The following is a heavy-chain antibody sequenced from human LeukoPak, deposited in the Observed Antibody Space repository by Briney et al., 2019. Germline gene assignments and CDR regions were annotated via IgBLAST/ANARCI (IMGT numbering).Heavy chain of an antibody. V-gene: IGHV4-59*01. CDR3: ANTNAAAGANWFDP. CDR2: IYYSGST. CDR1: SGSISTYY. D-gene: IGHD6-13*01. J-gene: IGHJ5*02. Sequence: SETLSLTCSVSSGSISTYYWTWIRQPPGKGLEWIGYIYYSGSTNYNPSLMSRATISVDTSKNPFSLSLSSVTAADTAVYYCANTNAAAGANWFDPWGRGVLVTVSS.